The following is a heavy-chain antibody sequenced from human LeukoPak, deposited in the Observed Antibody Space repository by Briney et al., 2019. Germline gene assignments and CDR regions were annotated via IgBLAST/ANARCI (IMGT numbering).Heavy chain of an antibody. CDR2: ITPDGTGA. J-gene: IGHJ5*01. CDR3: VRDNGYCTGGSCYSVFDS. D-gene: IGHD2-15*01. Sequence: PGGSLRLSCAGSGFVLSHLWMNWVRQAPGKGLEWVGSITPDGTGANYVDSVKGRFSISRDNAKSYLSLQVNSLRAEDTAVYYCVRDNGYCTGGSCYSVFDSWGQGSLVTVSS. CDR1: GFVLSHLW. V-gene: IGHV3-7*01.